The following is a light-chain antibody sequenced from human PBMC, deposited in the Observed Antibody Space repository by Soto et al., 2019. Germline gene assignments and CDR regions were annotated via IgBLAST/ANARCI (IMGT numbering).Light chain of an antibody. CDR1: SSNIRSYT. Sequence: QSVLTQPPSASGTPGQRVTISCSGSSSNIRSYTVNWYKQVPGTAPKLLIYSNDRRPSRVPDRFSGSKSGTSASLDISGLQSEDEGDYYCAAWDDSLNGYVFGTGTKRTVL. V-gene: IGLV1-44*01. CDR3: AAWDDSLNGYV. J-gene: IGLJ1*01. CDR2: SND.